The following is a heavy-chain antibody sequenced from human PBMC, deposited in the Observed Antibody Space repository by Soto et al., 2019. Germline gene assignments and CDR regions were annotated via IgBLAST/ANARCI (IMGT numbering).Heavy chain of an antibody. Sequence: QVQLVESGGGVVQPGRSLRLSCAASGFTFSSYGMHCVRQAPGKELEWVAVIWYDGSNKYYADSVKGRFTISRANYKNTLYLQMNGLRAEDTAVDYCARGTVGAEQGFDIWGQGTMVTVSS. CDR2: IWYDGSNK. V-gene: IGHV3-33*01. CDR3: ARGTVGAEQGFDI. D-gene: IGHD1-26*01. J-gene: IGHJ3*02. CDR1: GFTFSSYG.